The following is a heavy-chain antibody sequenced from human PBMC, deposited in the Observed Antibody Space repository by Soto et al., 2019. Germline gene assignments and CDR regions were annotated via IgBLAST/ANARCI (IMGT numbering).Heavy chain of an antibody. CDR2: IYHSGST. CDR1: GGSISSSNW. V-gene: IGHV4-4*02. CDR3: AGLQNGHVGNYYYGLDV. Sequence: QVQLQESGPGLVKPSGTLSLTCAVSGGSISSSNWWSWVRQPPEKGLEWIGEIYHSGSTNYNPSLRSRATISVDRSKNQFSLKLSSVTAADTAVYYCAGLQNGHVGNYYYGLDVWGQGPTVTVSS. D-gene: IGHD4-4*01. J-gene: IGHJ6*02.